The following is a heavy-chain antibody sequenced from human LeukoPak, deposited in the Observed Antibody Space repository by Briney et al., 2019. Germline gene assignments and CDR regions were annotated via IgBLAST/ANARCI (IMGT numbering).Heavy chain of an antibody. CDR3: AKDNRVLLWFGEHPHLDY. CDR2: ISVSGGST. D-gene: IGHD3-10*01. J-gene: IGHJ4*02. Sequence: PGGSLRLFCATSGFTFSTYAMNWVRQAPGKGLEWVSVISVSGGSTYYADSVKGRFTISRDNSKNTLYLQMNSLRAEDTAVYYCAKDNRVLLWFGEHPHLDYWGQGTLVTVSS. CDR1: GFTFSTYA. V-gene: IGHV3-23*01.